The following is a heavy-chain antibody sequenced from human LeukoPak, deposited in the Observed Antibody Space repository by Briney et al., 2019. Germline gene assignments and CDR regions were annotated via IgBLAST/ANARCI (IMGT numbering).Heavy chain of an antibody. CDR2: ISCSGGST. CDR3: AKDGDIVVVPAAISPPYFDY. J-gene: IGHJ4*02. Sequence: RGGSLRLSCAASGFTFSSYAMSWVRQAPGKGLEWVSAISCSGGSTYYADSVKGRFTISRDNSKNTLYLKMTSLRAEDTAVYYCAKDGDIVVVPAAISPPYFDYWGQGTLVTVSS. D-gene: IGHD2-2*02. CDR1: GFTFSSYA. V-gene: IGHV3-23*01.